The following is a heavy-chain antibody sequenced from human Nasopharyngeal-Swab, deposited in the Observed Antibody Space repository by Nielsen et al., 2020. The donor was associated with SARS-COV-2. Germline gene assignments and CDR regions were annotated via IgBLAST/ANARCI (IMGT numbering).Heavy chain of an antibody. Sequence: WVRQAPGQGLEWMGGIIPIFGTANYAQEFQGRVTITADKSTSTAYMELSSLRSEDTAVYYCARDTMVRGVIITPYDAFDIWGQGTMVTVSS. V-gene: IGHV1-69*06. CDR2: IIPIFGTA. J-gene: IGHJ3*02. D-gene: IGHD3-10*01. CDR3: ARDTMVRGVIITPYDAFDI.